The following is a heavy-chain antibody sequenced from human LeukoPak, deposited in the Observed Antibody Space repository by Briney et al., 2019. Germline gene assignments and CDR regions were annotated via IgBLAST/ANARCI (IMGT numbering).Heavy chain of an antibody. V-gene: IGHV4-59*01. CDR1: GGSITNSD. Sequence: SDTLSLTCTVSGGSITNSDWNWIRQSPGQGLEWIGYINYSGSTNYNPSLKSRVTMSVDTSKNQFSLKLSSVTAADTAVYFCARDPLSTNDFDIWGQGTMVTVSS. J-gene: IGHJ3*02. D-gene: IGHD1-1*01. CDR3: ARDPLSTNDFDI. CDR2: INYSGST.